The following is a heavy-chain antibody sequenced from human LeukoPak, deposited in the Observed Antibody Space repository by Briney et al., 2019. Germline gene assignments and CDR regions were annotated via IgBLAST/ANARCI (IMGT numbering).Heavy chain of an antibody. Sequence: PSETLSLTCTVSGGSISSYYWGWIRQPPGKGLEWIGSIYYSGSTYYNPSLKSRVTISVDTSKNQFSLKLSSVTAADTAVYYCASYHYYDSSGYYVRAFDIWGQGTMVTVSS. D-gene: IGHD3-22*01. J-gene: IGHJ3*02. CDR2: IYYSGST. CDR3: ASYHYYDSSGYYVRAFDI. CDR1: GGSISSYY. V-gene: IGHV4-39*01.